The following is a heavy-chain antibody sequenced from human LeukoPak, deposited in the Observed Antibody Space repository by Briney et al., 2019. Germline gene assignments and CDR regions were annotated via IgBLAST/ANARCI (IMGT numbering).Heavy chain of an antibody. J-gene: IGHJ4*02. CDR3: ARGEPVRMIVVVWYYSDY. CDR1: GGSFSGYY. Sequence: SETLSLTCAVYGGSFSGYYWSWIRQPPGKGLEWIGEINHSGSTNYNPSLKSRVTISVDTSKNQFSLKLSSVTAADTAVYYCARGEPVRMIVVVWYYSDYWGQGTLVTVSS. CDR2: INHSGST. D-gene: IGHD3-22*01. V-gene: IGHV4-34*01.